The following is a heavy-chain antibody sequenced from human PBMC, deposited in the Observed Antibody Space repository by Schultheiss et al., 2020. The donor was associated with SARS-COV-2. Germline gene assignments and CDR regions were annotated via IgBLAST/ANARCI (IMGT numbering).Heavy chain of an antibody. D-gene: IGHD3-3*01. J-gene: IGHJ4*02. CDR1: GFTFSSYA. CDR2: ISYDGSNK. V-gene: IGHV3-30*07. Sequence: GGSLRLSCAASGFTFSSYAMHWVRQAPGKGLEWVAVISYDGSNKYYADSVKGRFTISRDNSKNTLYLQMNSLRAEDTAVYYCAKSYDFWSGYSQFDYWGQGTLVTVSS. CDR3: AKSYDFWSGYSQFDY.